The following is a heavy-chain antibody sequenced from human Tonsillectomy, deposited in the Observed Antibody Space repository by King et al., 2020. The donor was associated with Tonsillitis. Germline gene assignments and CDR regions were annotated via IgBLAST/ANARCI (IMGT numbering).Heavy chain of an antibody. J-gene: IGHJ3*02. D-gene: IGHD5-12*01. CDR1: AFDFSSFA. Sequence: VQLVESGGGVVQPGRSLRLSCTASAFDFSSFAMHWVRQAPGKGLEWLAIIWFHGNNKYYADFVKGRFTISRDNSKSTLYLQMNSLRAEDTAVYYCARGGVGYSGYDGAFDIWGQGTMVTVSS. V-gene: IGHV3-33*08. CDR3: ARGGVGYSGYDGAFDI. CDR2: IWFHGNNK.